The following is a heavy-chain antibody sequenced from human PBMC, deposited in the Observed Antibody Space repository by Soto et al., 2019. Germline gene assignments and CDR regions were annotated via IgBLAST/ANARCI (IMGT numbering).Heavy chain of an antibody. V-gene: IGHV1-18*01. J-gene: IGHJ4*02. CDR2: ISVYNGNT. D-gene: IGHD6-13*01. CDR1: DYTFTSYG. Sequence: ASVKVSCKASDYTFTSYGIIWVRQAPGQGLEWIGWISVYNGNTNYAQKFRGRVTMTTDISTTTAYMEMRSLRSDDTSVYYCARSGSSWNLREFDYWGQGTLVTVSS. CDR3: ARSGSSWNLREFDY.